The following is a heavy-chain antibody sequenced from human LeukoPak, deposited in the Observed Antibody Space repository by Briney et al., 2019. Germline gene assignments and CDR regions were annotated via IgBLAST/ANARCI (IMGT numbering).Heavy chain of an antibody. CDR3: ARPADYSNYYYFDY. J-gene: IGHJ4*02. CDR2: IWYDGSNK. D-gene: IGHD4-11*01. V-gene: IGHV3-33*01. Sequence: GGSLILSCAASGFTFSSYGMHWVRQAPGKGLEWVAVIWYDGSNKYYADSVKGRFTISRDNSKNTLYLQMNSLRAEDTAVYYCARPADYSNYYYFDYWGQGILVTVSS. CDR1: GFTFSSYG.